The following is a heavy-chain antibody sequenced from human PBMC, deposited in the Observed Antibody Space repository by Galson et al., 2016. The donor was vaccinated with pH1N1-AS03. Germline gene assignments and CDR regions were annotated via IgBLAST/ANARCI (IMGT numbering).Heavy chain of an antibody. CDR1: GGTFSSYA. CDR3: ARDANYDFWSGHDAFDI. D-gene: IGHD3-3*01. CDR2: IIAMFGTA. V-gene: IGHV1-69*06. Sequence: SVKVSCKASGGTFSSYAISWVRQAPGQGLEWMGGIIAMFGTANYAQKVQGRVTTTADKSTSTAYMELSSLRSEDTAVYYYARDANYDFWSGHDAFDIWGQGTMVTVSS. J-gene: IGHJ3*02.